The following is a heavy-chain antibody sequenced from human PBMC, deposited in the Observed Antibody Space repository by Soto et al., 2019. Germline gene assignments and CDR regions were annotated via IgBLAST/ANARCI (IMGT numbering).Heavy chain of an antibody. D-gene: IGHD3-10*02. Sequence: LRLSCAASGFNFPGYSMNWVRQAPGKGLEWVASISSGSHFIYYADSVRGRFTISRDNARDSLLLQMNSLRAGDTGVYFCARDQSQGQMLLHHFDYWGQGTLVTVSS. V-gene: IGHV3-21*04. J-gene: IGHJ4*02. CDR2: ISSGSHFI. CDR3: ARDQSQGQMLLHHFDY. CDR1: GFNFPGYS.